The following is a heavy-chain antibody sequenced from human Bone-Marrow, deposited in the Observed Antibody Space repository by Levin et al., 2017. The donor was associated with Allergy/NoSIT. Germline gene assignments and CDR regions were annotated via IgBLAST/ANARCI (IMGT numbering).Heavy chain of an antibody. CDR2: ISAYNGNT. CDR1: GYTFTSYG. J-gene: IGHJ4*02. Sequence: GESLKISCKASGYTFTSYGISWVRQAPGQGLEWMGWISAYNGNTNYAQKLQGRVTMTTDTSTSTAYMELRSLRSDDTAVYYCARDLSMGLFGYWGQGTLVTVSS. D-gene: IGHD2-21*01. CDR3: ARDLSMGLFGY. V-gene: IGHV1-18*01.